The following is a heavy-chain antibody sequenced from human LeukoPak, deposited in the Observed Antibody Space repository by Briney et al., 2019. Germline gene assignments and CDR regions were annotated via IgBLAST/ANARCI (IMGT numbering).Heavy chain of an antibody. J-gene: IGHJ4*02. V-gene: IGHV3-64D*06. D-gene: IGHD4-17*01. Sequence: PGGSLRLSCSASGFTFSSYAMHWVRQAPGEGLEYVSTISNNGAGTYYADSVKGRFTISRDNSKNTLYLQMSSLRTEDTAVHYCQTMVTGQRNWGQGTLVTVSS. CDR3: QTMVTGQRN. CDR1: GFTFSSYA. CDR2: ISNNGAGT.